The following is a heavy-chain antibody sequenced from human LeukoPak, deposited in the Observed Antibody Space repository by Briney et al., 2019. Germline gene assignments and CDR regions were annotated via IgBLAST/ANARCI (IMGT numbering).Heavy chain of an antibody. CDR3: ARHPVELGYFDY. D-gene: IGHD1-26*01. Sequence: GASLKISCKGSGYSFTSYLIGWVRQMPGKGLDWMGIIYPGDSDTRYRPSFQGQVTISADKSISTAYLQWSSLKASDTAMYYCARHPVELGYFDYWGQGTLVTVSS. CDR2: IYPGDSDT. J-gene: IGHJ4*02. CDR1: GYSFTSYL. V-gene: IGHV5-51*01.